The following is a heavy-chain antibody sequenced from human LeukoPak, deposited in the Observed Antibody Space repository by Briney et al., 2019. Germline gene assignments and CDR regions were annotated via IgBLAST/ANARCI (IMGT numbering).Heavy chain of an antibody. Sequence: ASVKVSCKASGYTFTGYYTHWVRQAPGQGPEWMGWINPNSGGTNYAQKFQGRVTMTRDTSISTAYMELSRLRSDDTAVYYCARRDFYNSLDSWGQGTLVTVSS. V-gene: IGHV1-2*02. CDR3: ARRDFYNSLDS. D-gene: IGHD5-24*01. J-gene: IGHJ4*02. CDR2: INPNSGGT. CDR1: GYTFTGYY.